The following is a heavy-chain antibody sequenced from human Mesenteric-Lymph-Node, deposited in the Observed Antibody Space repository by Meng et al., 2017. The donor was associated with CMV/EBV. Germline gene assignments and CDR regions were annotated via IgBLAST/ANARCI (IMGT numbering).Heavy chain of an antibody. Sequence: GGSLRLSCTASGFTFSGYEINWVRQTPGKGLEWVSYISSGGGSIYYADSVKGRFTISRDNAKNSLYLQMNNLRVEDTAIYYCARDGEWGFGYYFDSWGQGTLVTVSS. CDR2: ISSGGGSI. D-gene: IGHD1-26*01. V-gene: IGHV3-48*03. CDR1: GFTFSGYE. J-gene: IGHJ4*02. CDR3: ARDGEWGFGYYFDS.